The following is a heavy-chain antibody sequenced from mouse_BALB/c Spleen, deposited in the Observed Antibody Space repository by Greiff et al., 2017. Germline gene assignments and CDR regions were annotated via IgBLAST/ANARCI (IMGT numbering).Heavy chain of an antibody. CDR2: INPSTGYT. D-gene: IGHD2-14*01. CDR1: GYTFTSYW. J-gene: IGHJ4*01. V-gene: IGHV1-7*01. CDR3: ARRGYEGMDY. Sequence: QVQLKQSGAELAKPGASVKMSCKASGYTFTSYWMHWVKQRPGQGLEWIGYINPSTGYTEYNQKFKDKATLTADKSSSTAYMQLSSLTSEDSAVYYCARRGYEGMDYWGQGTSVTVSS.